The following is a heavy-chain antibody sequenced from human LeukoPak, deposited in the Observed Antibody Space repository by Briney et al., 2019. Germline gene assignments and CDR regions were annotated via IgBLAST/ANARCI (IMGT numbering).Heavy chain of an antibody. J-gene: IGHJ3*02. V-gene: IGHV4-59*01. CDR2: IYYSGST. D-gene: IGHD3-22*01. CDR3: ARDLYYYDSSGYLVGDAFDI. Sequence: SETLSLTCTVSGGSISSYYWSWIRQPPGKGLEWIGYIYYSGSTNYNPSLKSRVTISVDTSKNQFSLRLSSVTAADTAVYYCARDLYYYDSSGYLVGDAFDIWGQGTMVTVSS. CDR1: GGSISSYY.